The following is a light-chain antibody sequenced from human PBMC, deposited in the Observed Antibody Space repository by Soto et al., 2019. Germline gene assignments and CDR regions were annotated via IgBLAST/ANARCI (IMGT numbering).Light chain of an antibody. Sequence: EIVMTQSPGTLSVSPGERATLSCRARQSFGSNLAWYQQKPGQPPRLLIYSTSTRATGIPARFSGSGSGTEFTLTISSLQSEDFAVYYCQQYNNWPPWTFGQGTKVEIK. CDR1: QSFGSN. V-gene: IGKV3-15*01. CDR2: STS. CDR3: QQYNNWPPWT. J-gene: IGKJ1*01.